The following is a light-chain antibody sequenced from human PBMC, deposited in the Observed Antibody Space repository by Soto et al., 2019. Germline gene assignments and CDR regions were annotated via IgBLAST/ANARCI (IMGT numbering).Light chain of an antibody. CDR3: HQLTDGPPQWT. J-gene: IGKJ1*01. Sequence: EFVLTQSPDTLSSHPGERATLSCRASQSISSYLAWYQQKPGQAPRLLIYDASSRASGIPARFSGSGSGTDFTLTISSLEPEDFAVYYCHQLTDGPPQWTFGQGTKVDIK. V-gene: IGKV3-11*01. CDR1: QSISSY. CDR2: DAS.